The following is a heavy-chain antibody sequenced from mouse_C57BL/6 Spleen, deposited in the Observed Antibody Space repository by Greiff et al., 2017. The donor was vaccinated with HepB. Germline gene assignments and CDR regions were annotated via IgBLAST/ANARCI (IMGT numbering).Heavy chain of an antibody. D-gene: IGHD1-1*01. CDR3: ARRAATVVADYYAMDY. CDR2: IYPRSGNT. J-gene: IGHJ4*01. CDR1: GYTFTSYG. V-gene: IGHV1-81*01. Sequence: VQLQQSGAELARPGASVKLSCKASGYTFTSYGISWVKQRTGQGLEWIGEIYPRSGNTYYNEKFKGKATLTADKSSSTAYMELRSLTSEDCAVYFCARRAATVVADYYAMDYWGQGTSVTVSS.